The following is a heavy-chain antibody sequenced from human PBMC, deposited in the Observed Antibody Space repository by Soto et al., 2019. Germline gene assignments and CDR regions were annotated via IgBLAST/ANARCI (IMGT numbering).Heavy chain of an antibody. CDR3: AKERGGSGSLTPRVDF. D-gene: IGHD3-10*01. CDR2: ISGGGDTT. CDR1: GFTFNNYA. Sequence: ALRLSCAASGFTFNNYAMTWVRQAPGKGLEWVSAISGGGDTTSYADSVKSRFTVSRDGSKNTLYLQMSSLRAEDTALYYCAKERGGSGSLTPRVDFWGQGTLVTVSS. J-gene: IGHJ4*02. V-gene: IGHV3-23*01.